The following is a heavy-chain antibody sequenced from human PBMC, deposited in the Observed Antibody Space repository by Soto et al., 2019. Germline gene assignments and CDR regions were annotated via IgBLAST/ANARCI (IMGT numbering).Heavy chain of an antibody. V-gene: IGHV3-30-3*01. CDR3: ARDRVAGTPFDYYYYGMDV. CDR1: GFTFSIYA. J-gene: IGHJ6*02. D-gene: IGHD6-19*01. CDR2: ISDDGSNK. Sequence: QVQLVESGGGVVQPGRSLRLSCAASGFTFSIYAMHWVRQAPGKGLEGVAVISDDGSNKYYVDSVKGRFTISRDNSKNTLYLHMNSLRAEDTAMYYCARDRVAGTPFDYYYYGMDVWGQGTTVTVSS.